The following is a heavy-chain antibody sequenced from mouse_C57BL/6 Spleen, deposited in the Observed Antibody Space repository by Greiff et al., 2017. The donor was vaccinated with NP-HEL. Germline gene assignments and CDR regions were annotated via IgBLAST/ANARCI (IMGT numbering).Heavy chain of an antibody. D-gene: IGHD4-1*01. CDR1: GYSITSGYY. J-gene: IGHJ3*01. Sequence: EVQLQQSGPGLVKPSPSLSLTCSVTGYSITSGYYWNWIRQFPGNKLEWMGYISYDGSNNYNPSLKNRISITRDTSKNQFFLKLNSVTTEDTATYCCAREETLNWAFAYWGQGTLVTVSA. V-gene: IGHV3-6*01. CDR3: AREETLNWAFAY. CDR2: ISYDGSN.